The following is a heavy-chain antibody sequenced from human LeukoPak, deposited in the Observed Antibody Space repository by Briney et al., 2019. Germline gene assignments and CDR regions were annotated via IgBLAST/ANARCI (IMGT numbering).Heavy chain of an antibody. Sequence: SETLSLTCTVSGGSISSSGYYWGWIRQPPGKGLEWIGSIYYSGSTYYNPSLKNRVTISEDTSKNQFSLKLSSVTAADTAVYYCAVYCSSTSCYARRVFDIWGQGTTVTVSS. CDR2: IYYSGST. J-gene: IGHJ3*02. V-gene: IGHV4-39*01. D-gene: IGHD2-2*01. CDR3: AVYCSSTSCYARRVFDI. CDR1: GGSISSSGYY.